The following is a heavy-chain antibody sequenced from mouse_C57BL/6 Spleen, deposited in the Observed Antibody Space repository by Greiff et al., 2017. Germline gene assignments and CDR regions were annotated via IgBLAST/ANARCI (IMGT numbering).Heavy chain of an antibody. Sequence: EVNVVESGGGLVKPGGSLKLSCAASGFTFSDYGMHWVRQAPEKGLEWVAYISSGSSTIYYADTVKGRFTISRDNAKNTLFLQMTSLRSEDTAMYYCARGSTMVTYYAKDYWGQGTSVTVSS. D-gene: IGHD2-2*01. J-gene: IGHJ4*01. CDR1: GFTFSDYG. V-gene: IGHV5-17*01. CDR2: ISSGSSTI. CDR3: ARGSTMVTYYAKDY.